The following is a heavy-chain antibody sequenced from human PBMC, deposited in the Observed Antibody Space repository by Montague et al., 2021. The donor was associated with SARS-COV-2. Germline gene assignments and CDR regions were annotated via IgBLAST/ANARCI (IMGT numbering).Heavy chain of an antibody. J-gene: IGHJ3*02. CDR2: IKSKTDGGTT. V-gene: IGHV3-15*01. D-gene: IGHD3-22*01. CDR1: GFTFSNAW. Sequence: SLRLSCAASGFTFSNAWMSWVRQAPGKGLEWVGRIKSKTDGGTTDYAAPVKGRFTISRDDSKNTLYLQMNSLKTEDTAVYYCTTDNYDQSWDAFDIWGQGTMATVSS. CDR3: TTDNYDQSWDAFDI.